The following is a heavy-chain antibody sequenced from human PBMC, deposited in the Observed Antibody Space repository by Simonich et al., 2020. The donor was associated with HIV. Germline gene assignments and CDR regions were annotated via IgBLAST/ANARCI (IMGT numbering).Heavy chain of an antibody. CDR3: ARGRSPTVNTFDI. CDR1: GESFIGYY. V-gene: IGHV4-34*01. J-gene: IGHJ3*02. D-gene: IGHD4-17*01. CDR2: INHRGST. Sequence: QVQLQQWGAGLLKPSETLSLTCAVYGESFIGYYWTWIRPPPEKGLEWNGEINHRGSTNYIPSLKSRVTISVDTSKNQFSLNLNSVTAADTAVYYCARGRSPTVNTFDIWGLGTMVTVSS.